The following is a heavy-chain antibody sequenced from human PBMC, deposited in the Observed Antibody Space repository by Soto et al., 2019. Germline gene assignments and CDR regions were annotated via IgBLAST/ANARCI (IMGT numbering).Heavy chain of an antibody. D-gene: IGHD2-2*02. V-gene: IGHV3-48*03. CDR1: GFTFSSYE. CDR2: ISSSGSTI. J-gene: IGHJ5*01. Sequence: EVQLVESGGGLVQPGGSLRISCAASGFTFSSYEMNWVRQAPWQGLEWVSYISSSGSTIYYADSVKGRFTISRDNATNSLYLQMNSLRAEYTAVHDCARSGRRYCSSTICYTGYPSWFDSCGQGTLVTVSS. CDR3: ARSGRRYCSSTICYTGYPSWFDS.